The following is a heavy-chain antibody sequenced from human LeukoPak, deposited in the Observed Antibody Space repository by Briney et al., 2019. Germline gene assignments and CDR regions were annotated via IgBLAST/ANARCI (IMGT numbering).Heavy chain of an antibody. CDR2: ISSSSTYI. Sequence: NPGGSLRLSCAASGFTFSSYSMNWVRQAPGKGLEWVSSISSSSTYIYYADSVKGRFTISRDNAKNSLYLQMNSLRAEDTAVYYCARDPNAYGSGSDGGYWGQGTLVTVSS. CDR1: GFTFSSYS. D-gene: IGHD3-10*01. CDR3: ARDPNAYGSGSDGGY. J-gene: IGHJ4*02. V-gene: IGHV3-21*01.